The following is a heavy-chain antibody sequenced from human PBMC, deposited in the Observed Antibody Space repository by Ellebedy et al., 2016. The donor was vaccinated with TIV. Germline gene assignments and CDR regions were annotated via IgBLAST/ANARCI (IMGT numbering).Heavy chain of an antibody. Sequence: SETLSLTXTVSGGSISSGGYYWSWIRQPPGKGLEWIGEINHSGSTNYNPSLKSRVTISVDTSKNQFSLKLSSVTAADTAVYYCARGLGLRYFDWPQRKSWFDPWGQGTLVTVSS. D-gene: IGHD3-9*01. J-gene: IGHJ5*02. CDR3: ARGLGLRYFDWPQRKSWFDP. CDR2: INHSGST. CDR1: GGSISSGGYY. V-gene: IGHV4-39*07.